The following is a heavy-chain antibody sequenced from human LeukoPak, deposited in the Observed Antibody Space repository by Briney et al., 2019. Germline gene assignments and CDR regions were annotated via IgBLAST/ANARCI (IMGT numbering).Heavy chain of an antibody. CDR3: TRSFFSYGYFDY. CDR2: IYSGGNT. J-gene: IGHJ4*02. CDR1: GFSVSDNY. Sequence: GGSLRLSCAASGFSVSDNYMSWVRQAPGKGLEWVSVIYSGGNTYYADSVKGRFTISRDNSKSTLHLQMNSLRAEDTAVYYCTRSFFSYGYFDYWGLGTLVTVSS. D-gene: IGHD5-18*01. V-gene: IGHV3-53*01.